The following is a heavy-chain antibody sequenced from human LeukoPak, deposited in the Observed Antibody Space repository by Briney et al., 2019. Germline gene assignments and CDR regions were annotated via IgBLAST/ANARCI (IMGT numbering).Heavy chain of an antibody. J-gene: IGHJ2*01. Sequence: PSETLSLTCTVSGGSISSYYWSWIRQPAGKGLEWIGRIYSSGSTNYNPSLKSRVTMPVDTSKNQFSLKLSSVTAADTAVYYCASGQYHLLYWYFDLWGRGTLVTVSS. CDR2: IYSSGST. D-gene: IGHD2-2*01. V-gene: IGHV4-4*07. CDR3: ASGQYHLLYWYFDL. CDR1: GGSISSYY.